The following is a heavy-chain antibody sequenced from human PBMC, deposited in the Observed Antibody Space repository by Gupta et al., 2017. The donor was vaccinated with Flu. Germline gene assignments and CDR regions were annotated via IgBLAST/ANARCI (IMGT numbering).Heavy chain of an antibody. CDR3: ARDWTATGGLDV. J-gene: IGHJ6*04. D-gene: IGHD3-3*01. Sequence: AVRFHFSTVWMNWSRHVPGKGLQWVDNIKPDGTETYYADYVRGRHTIARNNARNTLYLQMNSLGTDDTGIYYCARDWTATGGLDVWGKGTTVTVPS. V-gene: IGHV3-7*03. CDR1: RFHFSTVW. CDR2: IKPDGTET.